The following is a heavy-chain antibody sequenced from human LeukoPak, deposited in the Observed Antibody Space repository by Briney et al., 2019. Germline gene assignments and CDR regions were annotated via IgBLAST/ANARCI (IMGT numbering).Heavy chain of an antibody. Sequence: SETLSLTCTVSGASITSYYWSWIRQPAGKVLEWIGRIYASGSTTYNPSLKSRVTMAVDTSKTQFSLKLSSVTAADTAVYYCAREALRPTYYYDSSGYYPYWGQGTLVTVSS. J-gene: IGHJ4*02. CDR3: AREALRPTYYYDSSGYYPY. D-gene: IGHD3-22*01. CDR2: IYASGST. CDR1: GASITSYY. V-gene: IGHV4-4*07.